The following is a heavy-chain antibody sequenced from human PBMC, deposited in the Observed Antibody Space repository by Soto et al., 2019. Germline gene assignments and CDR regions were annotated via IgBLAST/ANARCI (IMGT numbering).Heavy chain of an antibody. J-gene: IGHJ4*02. CDR3: AADLPSVSGYYFDY. CDR1: GFTFTSSA. V-gene: IGHV1-58*01. CDR2: IVVGSGNT. Sequence: ASVKVSCKASGFTFTSSAVQWVRQARGQRLEWIGWIVVGSGNTNYAQKFQERVTITRDMSTSTAYMELSSLRSEDTAVSYCAADLPSVSGYYFDYCGQGTLVTVSS. D-gene: IGHD6-19*01.